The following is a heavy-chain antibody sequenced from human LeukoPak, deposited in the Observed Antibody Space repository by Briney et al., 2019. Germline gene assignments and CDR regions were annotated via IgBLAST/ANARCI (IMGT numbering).Heavy chain of an antibody. CDR3: ARADPTAVVPLDI. CDR2: IYYSGST. D-gene: IGHD4-23*01. V-gene: IGHV4-39*07. CDR1: GGSISSSSYY. J-gene: IGHJ3*02. Sequence: SETLSLTCTVSGGSISSSSYYWGWIRQPPGKGLEWIGSIYYSGSTYYNPSLKSRVTISVDTSKNQFSLKLSSVTAADTAVYYCARADPTAVVPLDIWGQGTMVTVSS.